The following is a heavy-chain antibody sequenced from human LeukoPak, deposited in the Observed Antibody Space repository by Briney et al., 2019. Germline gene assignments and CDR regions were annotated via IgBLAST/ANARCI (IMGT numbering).Heavy chain of an antibody. Sequence: ASVKVSCKASGYTFTSYAMNWVRQAPGQGLEWMGWIDTNTGNPTYAQGFTGRFVFSLDTSVSTAYLQISSLKAEDTAVYYCARGGFDYYDSSGYRYWGQGTLVTVSS. CDR1: GYTFTSYA. J-gene: IGHJ4*02. D-gene: IGHD3-22*01. V-gene: IGHV7-4-1*02. CDR3: ARGGFDYYDSSGYRY. CDR2: IDTNTGNP.